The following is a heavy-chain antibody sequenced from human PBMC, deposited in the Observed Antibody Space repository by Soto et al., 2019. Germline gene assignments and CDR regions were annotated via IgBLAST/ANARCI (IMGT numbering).Heavy chain of an antibody. D-gene: IGHD2-2*01. Sequence: ASVKVSCKASGGTFSSYAISWVRQAPGQGLEWMGGIIPIFGNTGYAQKFQGRVTMTRNTSISTAYMELSSLRSEDTAVYYCARPYCSSTSCYDDYYYYMDVWGKGTTVTVSS. CDR3: ARPYCSSTSCYDDYYYYMDV. J-gene: IGHJ6*03. V-gene: IGHV1-8*02. CDR2: IIPIFGNT. CDR1: GGTFSSYA.